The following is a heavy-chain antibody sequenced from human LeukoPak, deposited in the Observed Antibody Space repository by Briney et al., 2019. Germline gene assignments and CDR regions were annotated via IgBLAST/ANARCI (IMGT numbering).Heavy chain of an antibody. V-gene: IGHV1-8*03. Sequence: ASVKVSCKASGYTFTSYDINWVRQATGQGLEWMGWMNPNSGNTGYAQKFQGRVTITRNTSISTAYMELSSLTSDDTAVYYCAKNIWFGESSDAFDIWGQGTMVTVSS. CDR2: MNPNSGNT. D-gene: IGHD3-10*01. CDR1: GYTFTSYD. CDR3: AKNIWFGESSDAFDI. J-gene: IGHJ3*02.